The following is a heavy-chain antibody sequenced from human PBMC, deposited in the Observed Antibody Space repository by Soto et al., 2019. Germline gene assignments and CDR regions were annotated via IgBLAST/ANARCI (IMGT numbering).Heavy chain of an antibody. D-gene: IGHD4-17*01. Sequence: QVPLVQSGAEVKKSGASVKISCKASGYTFINYGISWVRQAPGRGLEWMGWISDYNGDTKYARKFQGRVTMTTDTSTSTAYMELRSLRSDDTAVYFCARDDFGDLWRAFDFWGQGTMVTVSP. J-gene: IGHJ3*01. CDR3: ARDDFGDLWRAFDF. CDR1: GYTFINYG. CDR2: ISDYNGDT. V-gene: IGHV1-18*04.